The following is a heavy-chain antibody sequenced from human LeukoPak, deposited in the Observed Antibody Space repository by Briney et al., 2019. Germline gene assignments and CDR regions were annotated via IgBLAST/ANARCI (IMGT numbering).Heavy chain of an antibody. V-gene: IGHV3-21*01. J-gene: IGHJ4*02. CDR2: ISSSGSYI. CDR3: ARDDVVGATKADY. Sequence: GGSLRLSCAASGFTFSSYSMNWVRQAPGKGLEWVSSISSSGSYIYYADSVKGRFTISRDNAKNSLYLQMNSLRAEDTAVYYCARDDVVGATKADYWGQGTLVTVSS. CDR1: GFTFSSYS. D-gene: IGHD1-26*01.